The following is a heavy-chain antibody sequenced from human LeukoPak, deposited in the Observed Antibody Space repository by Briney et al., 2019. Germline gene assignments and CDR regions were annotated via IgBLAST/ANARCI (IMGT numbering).Heavy chain of an antibody. V-gene: IGHV1-69*13. D-gene: IGHD3-9*01. CDR2: IIPIFGTA. J-gene: IGHJ5*02. CDR3: AKTYYDILTGYYFGWFDP. Sequence: SVKVSCKASGGTFSSYAISWVRQAPGQGLEWMGGIIPIFGTANYAQKFQGRVTITADESTSTAYMELSSLRSEDTAVYYCAKTYYDILTGYYFGWFDPWGQGALVTVSS. CDR1: GGTFSSYA.